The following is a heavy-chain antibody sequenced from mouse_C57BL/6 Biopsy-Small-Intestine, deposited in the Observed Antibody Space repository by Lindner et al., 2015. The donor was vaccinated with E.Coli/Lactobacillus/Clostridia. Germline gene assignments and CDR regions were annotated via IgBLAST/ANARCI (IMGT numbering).Heavy chain of an antibody. Sequence: SVKVSCKASVFSFTASAVQWVRQARGEGLEWIGWIVVGTGTTDYAQRFQERVTITTDKSTNTAYMELRSLRSEDTAVYYCAASTYYYYSNFYNYQWGQGTLVTVSS. CDR2: IVVGTGTT. CDR1: VFSFTASA. CDR3: AASTYYYYSNFYNYQ. J-gene: IGHJ3*02. D-gene: IGHD2-4*01. V-gene: IGHV1S18*01.